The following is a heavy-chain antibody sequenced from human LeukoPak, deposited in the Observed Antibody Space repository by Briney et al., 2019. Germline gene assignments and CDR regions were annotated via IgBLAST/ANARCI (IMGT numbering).Heavy chain of an antibody. CDR1: GFTFSRYW. D-gene: IGHD4-11*01. CDR2: IKQDGSEK. Sequence: GGSLRLSCAASGFTFSRYWMSWVCQAPRKGLEWVANIKQDGSEKYYVDSVKGRFTISRDNAKNSLYLQMNSLRAEDTAVYYCARGGLQRYYFDYWGQGTLVTVSS. CDR3: ARGGLQRYYFDY. V-gene: IGHV3-7*03. J-gene: IGHJ4*02.